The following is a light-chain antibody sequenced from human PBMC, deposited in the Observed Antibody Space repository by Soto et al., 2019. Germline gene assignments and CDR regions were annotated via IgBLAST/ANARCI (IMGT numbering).Light chain of an antibody. V-gene: IGLV2-23*01. CDR1: SSNVVNYYL. CDR3: CSYAGISTFYV. J-gene: IGLJ1*01. Sequence: QAVLTQPASVSGSPGQSITISCSGTSSNVVNYYLVSWYQQHPGKAPKLMIYEGGKRPSGVSERFSGSKSGDTASLTISGLQAGDEADYYCCSYAGISTFYVFGTGTKLTVL. CDR2: EGG.